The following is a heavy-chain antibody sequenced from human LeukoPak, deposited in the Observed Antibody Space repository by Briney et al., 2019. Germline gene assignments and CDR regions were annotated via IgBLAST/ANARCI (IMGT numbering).Heavy chain of an antibody. Sequence: SETLSLTCTVSGGSIISSTYYWGWIRQPPGKGLEWIGSIYYSGSTYYNPSLESRVTISVDTSKNQFSLKLSSVTAADTAVYYCAREHKRNYFDYWGQGTLVTVSS. CDR1: GGSIISSTYY. V-gene: IGHV4-39*07. CDR3: AREHKRNYFDY. D-gene: IGHD2-21*01. CDR2: IYYSGST. J-gene: IGHJ4*02.